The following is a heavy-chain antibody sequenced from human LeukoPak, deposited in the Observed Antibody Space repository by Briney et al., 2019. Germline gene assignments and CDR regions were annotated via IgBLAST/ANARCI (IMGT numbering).Heavy chain of an antibody. J-gene: IGHJ4*02. CDR2: ISSSSRYI. Sequence: GGSLRLSCAASGFTFSNYSMNWVRQAPGKGLEWVSSISSSSRYIYYADSVKGRFTISRDNSKNTLFLQMNSLRGEDTAMYYCARVQGGGYRTADYWGQGTLVTVSS. D-gene: IGHD6-19*01. CDR3: ARVQGGGYRTADY. V-gene: IGHV3-21*01. CDR1: GFTFSNYS.